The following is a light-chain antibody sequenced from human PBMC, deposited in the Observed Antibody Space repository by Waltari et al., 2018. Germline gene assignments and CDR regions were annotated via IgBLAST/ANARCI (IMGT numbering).Light chain of an antibody. Sequence: DLQMTQSPSSLSASVGDRVTISCRASTNIRSYLSWYQQKPGIAPKLVIYAASTLQSGVPSRFSGSGSGTNFTLTITSLQAEDVAVYYCQQYYTTPLTFGGGTKVEIK. CDR2: AAS. J-gene: IGKJ4*01. CDR3: QQYYTTPLT. V-gene: IGKV1-39*01. CDR1: TNIRSY.